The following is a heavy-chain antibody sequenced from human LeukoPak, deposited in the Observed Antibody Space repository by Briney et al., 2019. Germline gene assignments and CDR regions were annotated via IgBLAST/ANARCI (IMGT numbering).Heavy chain of an antibody. CDR1: EFTFSDAW. D-gene: IGHD6-6*01. J-gene: IGHJ4*02. CDR3: ARGRMIAARPAEGYYFDY. CDR2: IYSGGST. Sequence: GGSLRLSCAVSEFTFSDAWMNWVRQAPGKGLEWVSVIYSGGSTYYADSVKGRFTISRDNSKNTLYLQMNSLRAEDTAVYYCARGRMIAARPAEGYYFDYWGQGTLVTVSS. V-gene: IGHV3-53*01.